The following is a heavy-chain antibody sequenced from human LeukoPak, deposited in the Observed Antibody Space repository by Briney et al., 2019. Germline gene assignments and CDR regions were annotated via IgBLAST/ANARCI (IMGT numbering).Heavy chain of an antibody. CDR1: GFTFDDYG. CDR3: ARAYENYLEWLLLSHPSWFDP. V-gene: IGHV3-20*04. J-gene: IGHJ5*02. Sequence: PGGSLRLSCAASGFTFDDYGMSWVRQAPGKGLEWVSYINWNGGSTDYADSVKGRFTVSRDNAKNSLYLQMNSLRAEDTAVYYCARAYENYLEWLLLSHPSWFDPWGQGTLVTVSS. D-gene: IGHD3-3*01. CDR2: INWNGGST.